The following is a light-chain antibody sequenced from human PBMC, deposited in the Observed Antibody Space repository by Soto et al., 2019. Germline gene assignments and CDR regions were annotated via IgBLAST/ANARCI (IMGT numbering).Light chain of an antibody. CDR3: QQYYTTPRT. Sequence: DIVMTQSPDSLAVSLGERATLNCKSSQSVLYSANNKNYLAWYQQKPGQPPKLLIYWASTRESGVPDRFSGSGSGTDFALTISSLQAADVAVDFCQQYYTTPRTFGQGTKVEIK. J-gene: IGKJ1*01. V-gene: IGKV4-1*01. CDR2: WAS. CDR1: QSVLYSANNKNY.